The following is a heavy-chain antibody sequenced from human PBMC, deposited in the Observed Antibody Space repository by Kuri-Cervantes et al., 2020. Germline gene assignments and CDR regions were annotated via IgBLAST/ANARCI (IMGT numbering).Heavy chain of an antibody. V-gene: IGHV3-21*01. J-gene: IGHJ4*02. D-gene: IGHD1-14*01. Sequence: GESLKISCAASGFTFSSYSMNWVRQAPGKGLEWVSSISSSSSYIYYADSVKDRFTISRDNAKNSLYLQMNSLRAEDTAVYYCAREVYGRTGAIDYWGQGTLVTVSS. CDR2: ISSSSSYI. CDR3: AREVYGRTGAIDY. CDR1: GFTFSSYS.